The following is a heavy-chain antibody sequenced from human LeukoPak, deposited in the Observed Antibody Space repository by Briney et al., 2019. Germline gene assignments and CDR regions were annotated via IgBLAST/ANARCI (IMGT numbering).Heavy chain of an antibody. CDR1: RFMFSSYS. CDR2: INSRGTTV. J-gene: IGHJ3*02. D-gene: IGHD3-10*01. CDR3: ARTMVRGVIKDAFDI. V-gene: IGHV3-48*01. Sequence: GGSLRLSCVASRFMFSSYSMNWVRQAPGKGLEWISHINSRGTTVYYADSVRGRFTISRDSPKNTLYLQMNSLRAEDTAVYYCARTMVRGVIKDAFDIWGQGTMVTVSS.